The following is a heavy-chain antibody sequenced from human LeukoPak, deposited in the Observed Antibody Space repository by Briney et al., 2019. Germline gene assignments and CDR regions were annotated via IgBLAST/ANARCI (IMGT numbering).Heavy chain of an antibody. J-gene: IGHJ5*02. V-gene: IGHV4-59*01. CDR3: ARVVRGVLTSNWFDP. CDR2: VASSGTS. D-gene: IGHD2-21*02. CDR1: GDSLNTYY. Sequence: PSETLSLTCTVSGDSLNTYYWTWIRQPPGKELEWLGFVASSGTSNYNPSLKSRVSISIDTSKNQFSLALTSVTPADTAVYYCARVVRGVLTSNWFDPWGQGTLVSVSS.